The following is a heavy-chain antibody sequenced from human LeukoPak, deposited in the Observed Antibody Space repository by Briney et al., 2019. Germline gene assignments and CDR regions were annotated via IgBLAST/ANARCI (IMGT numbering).Heavy chain of an antibody. D-gene: IGHD6-13*01. J-gene: IGHJ6*03. Sequence: PGGSLRLSCATSAFTFRSYGMHWVRQAPDKGLEWVAFIRYDGSNKYYADSVKGRFTISRDNAKNSLYLQMNSLRAEDTAVYHCAKSGYSSSWYAGYYYYYMDVWGKGTTVTVSS. V-gene: IGHV3-30*02. CDR3: AKSGYSSSWYAGYYYYYMDV. CDR1: AFTFRSYG. CDR2: IRYDGSNK.